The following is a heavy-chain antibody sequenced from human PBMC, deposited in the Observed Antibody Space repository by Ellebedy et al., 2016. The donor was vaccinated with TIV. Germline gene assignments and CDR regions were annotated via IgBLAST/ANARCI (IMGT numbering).Heavy chain of an antibody. D-gene: IGHD2-8*02. Sequence: GESLKISCAASGFTFSNYWMHWVRQAPGKGLVWVALINPDGSNTNYADSVKGRFTISRDNAKNTLFLQMNSLKAEDTAVYYCTGPWYAFDIWGQGTMVTVSS. V-gene: IGHV3-74*01. CDR1: GFTFSNYW. J-gene: IGHJ3*02. CDR3: TGPWYAFDI. CDR2: INPDGSNT.